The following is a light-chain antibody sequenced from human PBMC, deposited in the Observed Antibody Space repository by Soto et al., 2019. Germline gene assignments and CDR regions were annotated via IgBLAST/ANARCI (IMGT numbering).Light chain of an antibody. Sequence: EIVMTQSPATLSVSPGEGATLSCRASESVHRDLAWYQQKPGQAPRLLIYDASTRATGIPARFSGSGSGTEFTLTISSLQSEDFGVYYCQQYTSWPLLTFGGGTKVEI. CDR2: DAS. CDR1: ESVHRD. CDR3: QQYTSWPLLT. J-gene: IGKJ4*01. V-gene: IGKV3-15*01.